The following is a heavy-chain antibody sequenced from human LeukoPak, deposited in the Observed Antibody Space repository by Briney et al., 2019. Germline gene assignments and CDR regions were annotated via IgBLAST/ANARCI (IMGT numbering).Heavy chain of an antibody. Sequence: PSETLSLTCTVSGGSISSYYWSWIRQPPGKGPEWIGYIYYSGSTNYNPSLKSRVTISVDTSKNQFSLKLSSVTAADTAVYYCARETYYYDSSGFDYWGQGTLVTVSS. D-gene: IGHD3-22*01. V-gene: IGHV4-59*12. CDR1: GGSISSYY. CDR3: ARETYYYDSSGFDY. J-gene: IGHJ4*02. CDR2: IYYSGST.